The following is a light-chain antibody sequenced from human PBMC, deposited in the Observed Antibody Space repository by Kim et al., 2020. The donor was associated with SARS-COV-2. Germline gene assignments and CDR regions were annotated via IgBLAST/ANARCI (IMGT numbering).Light chain of an antibody. CDR1: KLGDKY. Sequence: SYELTQPPSVSVSPGQTARITCSGDKLGDKYACWYQQKPGQSPVLVIYQDSKRPSGIPERFSGSNSGNTATLTISGTQAIDEADYYCQAWDSSTEVFGTGTKVTVL. CDR3: QAWDSSTEV. V-gene: IGLV3-1*01. CDR2: QDS. J-gene: IGLJ1*01.